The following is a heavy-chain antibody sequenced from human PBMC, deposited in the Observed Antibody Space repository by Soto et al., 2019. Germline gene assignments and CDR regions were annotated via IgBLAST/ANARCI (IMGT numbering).Heavy chain of an antibody. V-gene: IGHV3-21*01. J-gene: IGHJ3*02. Sequence: GGSLRLSCAASGFTFSSYSMNWVRQAPGKGLEWVSSISSSSSYIYYADSVKGRFTISRDNAKNSLYLQMNSLRAEDTAVYYCARDGGITGTKKGLGDAFDIWGQGTMVTVSS. CDR1: GFTFSSYS. CDR2: ISSSSSYI. CDR3: ARDGGITGTKKGLGDAFDI. D-gene: IGHD1-7*01.